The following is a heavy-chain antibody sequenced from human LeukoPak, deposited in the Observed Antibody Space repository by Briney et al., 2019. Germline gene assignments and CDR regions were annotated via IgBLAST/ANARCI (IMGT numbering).Heavy chain of an antibody. CDR3: ARAERFVNLVVEY. V-gene: IGHV1-46*01. CDR1: GYTFTSYS. Sequence: ASVKVSCKASGYTFTSYSMHWVRQAPGQGLEWMGIINPSGGSTSYAQKFQGRVTMTRDMSTSTVYMELSSLRSEDTAVYYCARAERFVNLVVEYWGQGTLVTVSS. J-gene: IGHJ4*02. D-gene: IGHD1-26*01. CDR2: INPSGGST.